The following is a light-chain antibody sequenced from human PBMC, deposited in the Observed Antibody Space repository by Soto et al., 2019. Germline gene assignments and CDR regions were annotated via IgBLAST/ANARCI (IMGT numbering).Light chain of an antibody. CDR1: QTVTSSY. CDR3: LQYGRPSRT. Sequence: EIFLTQSPGTLSLSPGERATLSCRASQTVTSSYLAWYQHKPGQAPRLLIYGATSRATGITVRFSGSGSGTDFTLTIRRLEPEDFAVYYCLQYGRPSRTFGQGTKVAIQ. J-gene: IGKJ1*01. CDR2: GAT. V-gene: IGKV3-20*01.